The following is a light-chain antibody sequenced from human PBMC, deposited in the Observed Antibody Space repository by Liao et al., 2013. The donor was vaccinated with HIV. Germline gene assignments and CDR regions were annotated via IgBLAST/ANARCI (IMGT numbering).Light chain of an antibody. CDR3: QSADSSATYV. CDR2: QDN. V-gene: IGLV3-1*01. CDR1: KLGNKY. Sequence: SYELTQPPSVSVSPGQTATITCSGDKLGNKYVCWYQQKPGQSPVLVIYQDNKRHSGIPERFSGSNSGNTATLTISGVQAEDEADYYCQSADSSATYVFGTGTKVTVL. J-gene: IGLJ1*01.